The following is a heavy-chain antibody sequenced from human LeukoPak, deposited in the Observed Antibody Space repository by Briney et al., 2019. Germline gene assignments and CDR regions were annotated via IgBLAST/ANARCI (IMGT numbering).Heavy chain of an antibody. Sequence: GGSLRLSCAASGFTFSSYWMSWVRQAPGKGLMWVSQINSDGSATSCADPVKGRCTISRDNAKNMLYLEMNSLRAEDTAVYYCARDHSVGDYGDYVGLENGMDVWGQGTTVTVSS. CDR3: ARDHSVGDYGDYVGLENGMDV. CDR2: INSDGSAT. J-gene: IGHJ6*02. CDR1: GFTFSSYW. V-gene: IGHV3-74*01. D-gene: IGHD4-17*01.